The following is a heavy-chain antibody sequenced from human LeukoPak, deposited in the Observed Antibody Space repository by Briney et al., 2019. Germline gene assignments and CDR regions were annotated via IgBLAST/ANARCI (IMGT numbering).Heavy chain of an antibody. CDR2: IWYDGSDK. J-gene: IGHJ4*02. Sequence: GGSLRLSCAASGFTFNTYGMHWVWQARGKGLEWVAIIWYDGSDKFYADSVKGRFTISRDNSKNTLYLQMNSLRAEDTAVYYCARVSDFSNYFDYWGQGTLVTVSS. D-gene: IGHD3-3*01. CDR3: ARVSDFSNYFDY. CDR1: GFTFNTYG. V-gene: IGHV3-33*01.